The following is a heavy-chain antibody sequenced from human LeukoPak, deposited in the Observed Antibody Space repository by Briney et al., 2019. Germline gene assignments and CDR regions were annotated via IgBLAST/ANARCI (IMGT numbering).Heavy chain of an antibody. Sequence: VASVKVSCKVSGYTLTELSMHWVRQAPGKGLEWMGGFDPEDGETIYAQKFQGRVTMTEDTSTDTAYMELSSLRSEDTAVYYCATRRVSSWGYGIDYWGQGTLVTVSS. CDR2: FDPEDGET. J-gene: IGHJ4*02. D-gene: IGHD6-13*01. V-gene: IGHV1-24*01. CDR3: ATRRVSSWGYGIDY. CDR1: GYTLTELS.